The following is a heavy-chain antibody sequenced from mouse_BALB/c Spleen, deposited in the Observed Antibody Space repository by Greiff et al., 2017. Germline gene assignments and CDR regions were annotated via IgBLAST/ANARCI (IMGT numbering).Heavy chain of an antibody. D-gene: IGHD1-2*01. CDR2: ISDGGSYT. CDR1: GFTFSDYY. V-gene: IGHV5-4*02. J-gene: IGHJ4*01. CDR3: AREFLGLRLRSIYAMDY. Sequence: EVQVVESGGGLVKPGGSLKLSCAASGFTFSDYYMYWVRQTPEKRLEWVATISDGGSYTYYPDSVKGRFTISRDNAKNNLYLQMSSLKSEDTAMYYCAREFLGLRLRSIYAMDYWGQGTSVTVSS.